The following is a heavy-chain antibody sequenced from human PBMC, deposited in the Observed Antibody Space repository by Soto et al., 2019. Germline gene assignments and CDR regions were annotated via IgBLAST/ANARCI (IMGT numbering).Heavy chain of an antibody. D-gene: IGHD3-9*01. V-gene: IGHV3-64D*06. CDR1: GFTFSSYA. J-gene: IGHJ4*02. CDR3: VKGYYDILTGYFDY. Sequence: GGSLRLSCSASGFTFSSYAMHWVRQAPGKGLEYVSAISSNGGTTYYADSVKGRFTFSRDNSKNTLYLQMSSLRAEDTAVYYCVKGYYDILTGYFDYWGQGTLVTVSS. CDR2: ISSNGGTT.